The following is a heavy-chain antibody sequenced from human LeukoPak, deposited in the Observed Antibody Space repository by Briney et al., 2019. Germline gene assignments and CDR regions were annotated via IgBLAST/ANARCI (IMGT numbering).Heavy chain of an antibody. CDR1: GFTFSGYS. V-gene: IGHV3-48*02. J-gene: IGHJ4*02. Sequence: GGSLRLSCAASGFTFSGYSMNWVRQAPGKGLEWLSYISSSSNAIHYADSVKGRFTISRDKTKNSLYLQMNDLRDEDTAVYYCARDSYGSSGYYYVSDYWGQGTLVTVSS. CDR3: ARDSYGSSGYYYVSDY. D-gene: IGHD3-22*01. CDR2: ISSSSNAI.